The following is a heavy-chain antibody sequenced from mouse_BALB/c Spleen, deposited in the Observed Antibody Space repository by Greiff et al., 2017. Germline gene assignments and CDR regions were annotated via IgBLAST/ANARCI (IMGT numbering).Heavy chain of an antibody. Sequence: EVKLVESGGGLVKPGGSLKLSCAASGFTFSSYAMSWVRQTPEKRLEWVASISSGGSTYYPDSVKGRFTISRDNARNILYLQMSSLRSEDTAMYYCAREETTPFDYWGQGTTLTVSS. CDR2: ISSGGST. J-gene: IGHJ2*01. D-gene: IGHD3-2*01. CDR1: GFTFSSYA. CDR3: AREETTPFDY. V-gene: IGHV5-6-5*01.